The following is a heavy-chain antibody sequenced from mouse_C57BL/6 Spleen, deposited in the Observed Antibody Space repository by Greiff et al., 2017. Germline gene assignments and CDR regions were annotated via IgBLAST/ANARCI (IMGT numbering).Heavy chain of an antibody. CDR2: IYPSDSEP. Sequence: QVQLQQPGAELVRPGSSVKLSCKASGYTFTSYWMDWVKQRPGQGLEWIGNIYPSDSEPHYNQKFKDKATLTVDKSSSAAYMQLSSLTSEDSAVYYCARQGDYYGSRGDYWGQGTTLTVSS. D-gene: IGHD1-1*01. J-gene: IGHJ2*01. CDR3: ARQGDYYGSRGDY. CDR1: GYTFTSYW. V-gene: IGHV1-61*01.